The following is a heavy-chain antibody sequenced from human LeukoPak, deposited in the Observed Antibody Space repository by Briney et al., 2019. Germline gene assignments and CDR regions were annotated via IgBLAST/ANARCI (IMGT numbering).Heavy chain of an antibody. D-gene: IGHD3-22*01. CDR3: ARQELGNGSGYYNWYFDL. CDR1: GGSISNGGFY. J-gene: IGHJ2*01. V-gene: IGHV4-61*08. CDR2: IYYSGST. Sequence: PSETLSLTCTVSGGSISNGGFYWSWIRQPPGKGLEWIGYIYYSGSTNYNPSLKSRVTISVDTSKNQFSLKLSSVTAADTAVYYCARQELGNGSGYYNWYFDLWGRGTLVTVSS.